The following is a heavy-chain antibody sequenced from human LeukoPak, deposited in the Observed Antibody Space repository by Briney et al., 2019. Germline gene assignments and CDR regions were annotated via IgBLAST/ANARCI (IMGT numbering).Heavy chain of an antibody. D-gene: IGHD6-19*01. J-gene: IGHJ4*02. CDR2: TSWKGGST. CDR1: GFTFDDYA. Sequence: GGSLRLSCAASGFTFDDYAMHWVRQAPGKGLEWVSGTSWKGGSTHYADSVKGRFAISRDNAKNSLYLQTNSLRAEDTAVYYRARDVQWLVLDYFDCWGQGTLVTVPS. CDR3: ARDVQWLVLDYFDC. V-gene: IGHV3-20*04.